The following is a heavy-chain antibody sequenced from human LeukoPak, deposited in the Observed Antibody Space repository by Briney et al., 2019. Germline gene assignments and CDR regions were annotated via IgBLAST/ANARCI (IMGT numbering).Heavy chain of an antibody. CDR1: GGSFSGYY. J-gene: IGHJ4*02. D-gene: IGHD3-3*01. Sequence: KSSETLSLTCAVYGGSFSGYYWSWIRQPPGKGLGWIGEINHSGSTNYNPSLKSRVTISVDTSKNQFSLKLSSVTAADTAVYYCARGGITIFGVVIIRGVFDYWGQGTLVTVSS. CDR2: INHSGST. CDR3: ARGGITIFGVVIIRGVFDY. V-gene: IGHV4-34*01.